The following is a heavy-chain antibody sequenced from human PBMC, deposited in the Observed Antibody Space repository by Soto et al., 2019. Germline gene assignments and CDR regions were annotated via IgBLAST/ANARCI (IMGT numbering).Heavy chain of an antibody. CDR3: ATRGSSSLRYYYYGMDV. Sequence: SETLSLTCSVSGASIRGSSDYYWGWIRQPPGKGLEWIGSIYYTGITYYNPSLKSRVTISVDTSRNQFSLKLSSLTAADTAVYYCATRGSSSLRYYYYGMDVWGQGTTVTVSS. J-gene: IGHJ6*02. CDR1: GASIRGSSDYY. CDR2: IYYTGIT. V-gene: IGHV4-39*07. D-gene: IGHD6-6*01.